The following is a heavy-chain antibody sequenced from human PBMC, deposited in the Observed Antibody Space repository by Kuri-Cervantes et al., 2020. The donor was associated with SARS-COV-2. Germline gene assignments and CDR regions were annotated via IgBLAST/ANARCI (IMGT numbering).Heavy chain of an antibody. CDR1: GGSISSHY. Sequence: GSLRLSCTVSGGSISSHYWSWIRQPPGKGLEWIGYIYYSGSTNYNPSLKSRVTISVDTSKNQFSLKLSSVTAADTAVYYCAGRGHSYGYEGYYYYMDVWGKGTTVTVSS. D-gene: IGHD5-18*01. CDR3: AGRGHSYGYEGYYYYMDV. CDR2: IYYSGST. V-gene: IGHV4-59*11. J-gene: IGHJ6*03.